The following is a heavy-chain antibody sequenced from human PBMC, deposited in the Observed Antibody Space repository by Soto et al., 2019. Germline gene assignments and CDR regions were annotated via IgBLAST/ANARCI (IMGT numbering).Heavy chain of an antibody. V-gene: IGHV4-34*01. Sequence: SETLSLTCAVYGGSFSGYYWSWIRQPPGKGLEWIGEINHIGSTNYNPSLKSRVTISVDTSKNQFSLKLSSVTAADTAVYYCASIMVRGVTPKFDYWGQGTLVTVSS. D-gene: IGHD3-10*01. CDR2: INHIGST. CDR1: GGSFSGYY. CDR3: ASIMVRGVTPKFDY. J-gene: IGHJ4*02.